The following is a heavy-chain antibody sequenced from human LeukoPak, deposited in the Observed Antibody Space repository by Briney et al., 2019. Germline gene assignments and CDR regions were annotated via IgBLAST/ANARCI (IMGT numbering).Heavy chain of an antibody. J-gene: IGHJ5*02. Sequence: PSETLSLTCTVSGGSISSSSYYWGWIRQPPGKGLEWIASMSYSGSTYYNPSLNSRVTISVDTSKNQFSLKLSSVTAADTAVYYCAREELLWFGELLKPLGFDPWGQGTLVTVSS. V-gene: IGHV4-39*02. CDR3: AREELLWFGELLKPLGFDP. CDR1: GGSISSSSYY. CDR2: MSYSGST. D-gene: IGHD3-10*01.